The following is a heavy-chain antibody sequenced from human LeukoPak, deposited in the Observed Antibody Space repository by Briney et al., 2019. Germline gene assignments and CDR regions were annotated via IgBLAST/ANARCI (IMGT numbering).Heavy chain of an antibody. V-gene: IGHV3-21*01. CDR3: ATSRNVGEHAFDI. J-gene: IGHJ3*02. Sequence: GGSLTLSGAASGFTFSSYSMNWVRQAPGKGLEWVSVISSSSAFIYYADSVKGRFTISRDNAKNSLYLQMNSLRAEDTAVYYCATSRNVGEHAFDIWGQGTMVTVSS. D-gene: IGHD3-10*02. CDR2: ISSSSAFI. CDR1: GFTFSSYS.